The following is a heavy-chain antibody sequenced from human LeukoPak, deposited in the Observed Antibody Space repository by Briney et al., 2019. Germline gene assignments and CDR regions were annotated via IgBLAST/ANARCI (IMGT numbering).Heavy chain of an antibody. CDR1: GGSIRTYY. D-gene: IGHD2-21*02. V-gene: IGHV4-59*08. CDR3: ARRPGVTAFDY. J-gene: IGHJ4*02. Sequence: PSETLSLTCTVSGGSIRTYYWSWIRQPPGKGLEWIGYINYSGNTNYNPSLKSRVTISVDTSKNQFSLNLSSVTAADTAVYYCARRPGVTAFDYWGQGTLVIVSS. CDR2: INYSGNT.